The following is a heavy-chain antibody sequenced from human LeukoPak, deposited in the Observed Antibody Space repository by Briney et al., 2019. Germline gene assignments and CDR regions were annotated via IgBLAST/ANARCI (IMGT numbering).Heavy chain of an antibody. Sequence: SQTLSLTCAISGDSVSGGSAGWNWIRQSPLRGLEWLGRIYYRSKWYSDYAISVKSRITINPDTSRNQFSLQLNSVTHDDTAVYYCTGGGLVRGSLHWFDPWGQGTLVTVSS. D-gene: IGHD3-10*01. CDR1: GDSVSGGSAG. CDR3: TGGGLVRGSLHWFDP. CDR2: IYYRSKWYS. V-gene: IGHV6-1*01. J-gene: IGHJ5*02.